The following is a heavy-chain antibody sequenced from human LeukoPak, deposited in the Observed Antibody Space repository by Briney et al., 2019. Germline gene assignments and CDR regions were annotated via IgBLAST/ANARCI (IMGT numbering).Heavy chain of an antibody. J-gene: IGHJ4*02. D-gene: IGHD6-19*01. CDR3: ARVDSSGWYFDY. Sequence: SETLSLNRTVSGGSIRSYYWSWIRQPPGKGLEWIGYMYYTGSTNYNPSLRSRVTISVDTSKNQFSLKLSSVTAADTALYYCARVDSSGWYFDYWGQGNLVTVSS. V-gene: IGHV4-59*01. CDR2: MYYTGST. CDR1: GGSIRSYY.